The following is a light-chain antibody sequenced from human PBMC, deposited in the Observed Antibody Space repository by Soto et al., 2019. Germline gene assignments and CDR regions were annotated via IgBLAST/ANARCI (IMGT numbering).Light chain of an antibody. CDR2: DVS. J-gene: IGLJ2*01. CDR3: SSYTSSSTPL. V-gene: IGLV2-14*01. Sequence: QSALTQTASVSGSPGQSITISCTGTSSDGGGYNYVSWYQQHPGKAPKLMIYDVSNRPSGVSNRFSGSKSGNTASLTISGLQAEDEADYYCSSYTSSSTPLFGGGTKLTVL. CDR1: SSDGGGYNY.